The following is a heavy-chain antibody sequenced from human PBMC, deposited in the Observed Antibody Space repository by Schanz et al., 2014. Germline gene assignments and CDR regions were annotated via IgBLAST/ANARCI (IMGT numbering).Heavy chain of an antibody. CDR1: GGSISGSSYH. J-gene: IGHJ6*02. CDR2: ISYSGST. CDR3: ARQERGIWGHNGMDV. V-gene: IGHV4-39*01. Sequence: QLQLQESGPGLVKPSETLSLTCTVSGGSISGSSYHWGWTRQPPGKGPEWIGTISYSGSTYYNPSHKSRFPIPVDPSKNQSPLKRSPVTAADTAIYYCARQERGIWGHNGMDVWGQGTTVTVSS. D-gene: IGHD2-15*01.